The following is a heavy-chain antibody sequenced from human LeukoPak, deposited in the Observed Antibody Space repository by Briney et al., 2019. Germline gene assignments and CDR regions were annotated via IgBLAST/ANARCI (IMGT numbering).Heavy chain of an antibody. V-gene: IGHV3-23*01. CDR3: AKDRMGATYCSGGSYYPHWFDP. CDR2: ISGSGGST. CDR1: GFTFSSYA. J-gene: IGHJ5*02. D-gene: IGHD2-15*01. Sequence: GRSLRLSCAASGFTFSSYAMSWVRQAPGKGLEWVSAISGSGGSTYYADSVKGRFTISRDNSKNTLYLQMNSLRAEDTAVYYCAKDRMGATYCSGGSYYPHWFDPWGQGTLVTVSS.